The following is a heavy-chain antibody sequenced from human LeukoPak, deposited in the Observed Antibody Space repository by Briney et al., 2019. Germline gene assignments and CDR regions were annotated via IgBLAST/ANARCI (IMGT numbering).Heavy chain of an antibody. V-gene: IGHV3-33*06. Sequence: GGSLRLSCAASGFTFSSYGMQGVRQAPGKGLEWVALIWYDGSNDYYGDSVKGRFTISRDNSKNTLYLQMNSLRAEDTAVYYCVKAQGYCSGGTCYFDYWGQGTLVTVSS. J-gene: IGHJ4*02. CDR3: VKAQGYCSGGTCYFDY. CDR2: IWYDGSND. D-gene: IGHD2-15*01. CDR1: GFTFSSYG.